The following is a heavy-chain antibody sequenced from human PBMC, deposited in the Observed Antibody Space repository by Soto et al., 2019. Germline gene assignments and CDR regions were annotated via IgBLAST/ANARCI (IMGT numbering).Heavy chain of an antibody. J-gene: IGHJ6*01. CDR3: AKRISISGYGDYFHHGIEA. D-gene: IGHD3-3*01. Sequence: VHLVESGGGVVQPGRSLRLSCAASGFTFKNYGMHWVRQAPGKGLEWVAVISHDGGTKHYADSVKGRFTIFRDDSKNTGALQMTSLRPDDTAGYYWAKRISISGYGDYFHHGIEARGQRTTVIVSS. CDR2: ISHDGGTK. CDR1: GFTFKNYG. V-gene: IGHV3-30*18.